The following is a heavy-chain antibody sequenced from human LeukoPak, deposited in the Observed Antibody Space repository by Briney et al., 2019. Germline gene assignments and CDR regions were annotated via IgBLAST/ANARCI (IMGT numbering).Heavy chain of an antibody. D-gene: IGHD2-15*01. Sequence: GASVKVSCKASGYTFTSYGISWVRQAPGQGLEWMGWISAYNGNTNYAQKLQGRVTMTTDTSTSTAYMELRSLRSDDTAVYYCTRDEVVAATSPFDYWGQGTLVTVSS. V-gene: IGHV1-18*01. CDR3: TRDEVVAATSPFDY. CDR2: ISAYNGNT. CDR1: GYTFTSYG. J-gene: IGHJ4*02.